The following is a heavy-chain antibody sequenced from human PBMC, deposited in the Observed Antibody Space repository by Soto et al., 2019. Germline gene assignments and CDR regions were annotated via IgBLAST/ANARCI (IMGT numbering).Heavy chain of an antibody. CDR3: AHTYSSAPADGFDV. Sequence: QITLKESGHTLVKPTQMLTLTCTFSGFSLNTRGVGVGWIRQPPGGALEWLALIYWDDDKRYSPSLRSRLTITKDTSKNQVVLTITTIEPLDTGTSYCAHTYSSAPADGFDVWGQGTRVTVST. J-gene: IGHJ3*01. CDR2: IYWDDDK. D-gene: IGHD5-18*01. V-gene: IGHV2-5*02. CDR1: GFSLNTRGVG.